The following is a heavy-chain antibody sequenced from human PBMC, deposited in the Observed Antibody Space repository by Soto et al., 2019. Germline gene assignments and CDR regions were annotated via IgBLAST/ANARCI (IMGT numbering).Heavy chain of an antibody. CDR1: GDSVSSVGFH. CDR2: IYNGGST. Sequence: SETLSLTCTVSGDSVSSVGFHWAWLRRPPGKGLEWIGYIYNGGSTYYRPSLESRMHMSLDATRNPYSLRLTSVTAADTAVYFCARAPVGLDTISYFDYWGQGKLVTVSS. CDR3: ARAPVGLDTISYFDY. J-gene: IGHJ4*02. V-gene: IGHV4-30-4*01. D-gene: IGHD3-3*01.